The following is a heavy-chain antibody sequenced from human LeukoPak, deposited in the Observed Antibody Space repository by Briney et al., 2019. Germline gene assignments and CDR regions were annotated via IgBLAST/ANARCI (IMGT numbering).Heavy chain of an antibody. D-gene: IGHD3-22*01. V-gene: IGHV3-30*02. CDR1: GFTFDNYG. J-gene: IGHJ4*02. CDR2: IRSDGSIK. Sequence: GGSLRLSCAASGFTFDNYGMHWVRQAPGKGLEWVAFIRSDGSIKYYADSVKGRFTISRDSSKNTLYLQMNRLRPEDTAVYFCAKEGAVVVITTFYYWGQGTLVTVSS. CDR3: AKEGAVVVITTFYY.